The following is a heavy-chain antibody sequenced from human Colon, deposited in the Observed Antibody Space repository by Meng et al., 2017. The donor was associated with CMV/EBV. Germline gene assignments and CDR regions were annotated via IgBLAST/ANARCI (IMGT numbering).Heavy chain of an antibody. V-gene: IGHV1-69*05. Sequence: SVKVSCKASGGTFSSYAISWVRQAPGQGLEWMGGIIPIFGTANYAQKFQGRVTITTDESTSTAYMELSSLRSEDTAVYYCAPYPGSSSTTDYWGQGTLVTVSS. CDR2: IIPIFGTA. D-gene: IGHD6-6*01. J-gene: IGHJ4*02. CDR3: APYPGSSSTTDY. CDR1: GGTFSSYA.